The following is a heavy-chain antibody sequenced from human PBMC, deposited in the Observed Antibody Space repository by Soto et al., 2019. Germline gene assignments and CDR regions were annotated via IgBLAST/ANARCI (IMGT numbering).Heavy chain of an antibody. J-gene: IGHJ4*02. V-gene: IGHV4-61*01. CDR2: IYYSGST. CDR1: GGSVSSGSYY. D-gene: IGHD4-4*01. CDR3: ARIATTTLGGPIDY. Sequence: PSETLSLTCTVSGGSVSSGSYYWSWIRQPPGKGLEWIGYIYYSGSTNYNPSLKSRVTMSLDTSKHQFSLRLSSVTAVDTAVYYCARIATTTLGGPIDYWGRGTLVTVSS.